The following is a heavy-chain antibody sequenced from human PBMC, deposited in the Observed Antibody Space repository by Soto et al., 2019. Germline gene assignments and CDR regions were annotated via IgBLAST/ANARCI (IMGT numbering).Heavy chain of an antibody. J-gene: IGHJ5*02. Sequence: PSETLSLTCTVSGGSISSYYWSWIRQPPGKGLEWIGYIYYSGSTNYNPSLKSRVTISVDTSKNQFSLKLSSVTAADTAVYYCARDVVVVVAATHDHQWFDPWGQGTLVTVS. CDR2: IYYSGST. D-gene: IGHD2-15*01. CDR3: ARDVVVVVAATHDHQWFDP. V-gene: IGHV4-59*01. CDR1: GGSISSYY.